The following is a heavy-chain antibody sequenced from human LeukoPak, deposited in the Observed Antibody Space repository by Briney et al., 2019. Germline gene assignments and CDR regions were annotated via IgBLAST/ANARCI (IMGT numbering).Heavy chain of an antibody. J-gene: IGHJ3*02. V-gene: IGHV3-7*01. D-gene: IGHD3-10*01. CDR3: ATEPGIGYAFDI. CDR2: INPDGSEK. Sequence: PGGPLRLSCAASGITFSNYWMSWVRQAPGKGLEWVANINPDGSEKNYAHSVKGRSTISRDNAKNSPSLQMNSLRAEDMAVYYCATEPGIGYAFDIWGQGRMVTVSS. CDR1: GITFSNYW.